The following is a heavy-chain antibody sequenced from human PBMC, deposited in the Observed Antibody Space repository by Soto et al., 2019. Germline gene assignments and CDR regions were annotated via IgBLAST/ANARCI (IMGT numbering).Heavy chain of an antibody. CDR3: ARDRGDTAMAFDAFDI. J-gene: IGHJ3*02. CDR2: IYYSGST. CDR1: GGSISSGGYY. D-gene: IGHD5-18*01. V-gene: IGHV4-31*03. Sequence: PSETLSLTCTVSGGSISSGGYYWSWIRQHPGKGLEWIGYIYYSGSTYYNPSLKSRVTISVDTPKNQFSLKLSSVTAADTAVYYCARDRGDTAMAFDAFDIWGQGTMVTVSS.